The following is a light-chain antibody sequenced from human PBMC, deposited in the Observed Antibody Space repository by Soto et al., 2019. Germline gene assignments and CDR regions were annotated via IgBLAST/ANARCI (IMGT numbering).Light chain of an antibody. CDR1: SSDVGGYNY. Sequence: QSALTQPASVSGSPGQSITISCTGTSSDVGGYNYVSWYQQHPGKAPKLMIYDVSNRPSGVSNRFSGFKSGNTASLTISVLHAEDEADYYCSSYTTSSTYVFGTGTKVTVL. CDR2: DVS. J-gene: IGLJ1*01. CDR3: SSYTTSSTYV. V-gene: IGLV2-14*03.